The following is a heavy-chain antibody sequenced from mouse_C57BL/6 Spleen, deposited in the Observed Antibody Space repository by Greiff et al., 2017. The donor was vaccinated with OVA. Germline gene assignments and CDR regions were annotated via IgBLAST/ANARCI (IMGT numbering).Heavy chain of an antibody. J-gene: IGHJ4*01. CDR1: GYTFTSYT. Sequence: QVQLQQSGAELARPGASVKMSCKASGYTFTSYTMHWVKQRPGQGLEWIGYINPSSGYTKYNQKFKDKATLTADKSSSTAYMQLSSLTSEDSAVYYCARGGINYAMDYWGQGTSVTVSS. D-gene: IGHD2-4*01. CDR2: INPSSGYT. V-gene: IGHV1-4*01. CDR3: ARGGINYAMDY.